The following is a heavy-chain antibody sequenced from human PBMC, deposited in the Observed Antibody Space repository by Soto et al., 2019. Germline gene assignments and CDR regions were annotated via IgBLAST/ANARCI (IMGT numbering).Heavy chain of an antibody. J-gene: IGHJ4*02. CDR1: GGSFSGYY. CDR2: INHSGST. Sequence: SEPLSLTCAVYGGSFSGYYWSWIRQPPGKGLEWIGEINHSGSTNYNPSLKSRVTISVDTSKNQFSPKLSSVTAADTAVYYCARGARPTRDYWGQGTLVTVSA. V-gene: IGHV4-34*01. CDR3: ARGARPTRDY.